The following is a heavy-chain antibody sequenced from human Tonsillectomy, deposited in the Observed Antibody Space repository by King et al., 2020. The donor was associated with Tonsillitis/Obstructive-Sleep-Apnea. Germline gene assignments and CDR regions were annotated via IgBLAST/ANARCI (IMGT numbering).Heavy chain of an antibody. CDR3: ARFCSSTSCYIGAFDI. J-gene: IGHJ3*02. Sequence: LQLQESGPGLVKPSETLSLTCTVSGGSISSSSYYWGWIRQPPGKGLEWIGSIYYSGSTYYNPSLKSRVTISVDTSKNQFSLKLSSVTAAATAVYYCARFCSSTSCYIGAFDIWGQGTMVTVSS. D-gene: IGHD2-2*02. V-gene: IGHV4-39*01. CDR1: GGSISSSSYY. CDR2: IYYSGST.